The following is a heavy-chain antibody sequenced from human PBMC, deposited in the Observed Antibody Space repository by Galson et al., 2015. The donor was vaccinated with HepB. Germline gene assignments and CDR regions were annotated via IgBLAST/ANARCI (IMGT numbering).Heavy chain of an antibody. J-gene: IGHJ4*02. V-gene: IGHV1-24*01. D-gene: IGHD6-19*01. Sequence: SVKVSCKVSGYTLTELSMHWVRQAPGKGLEWMGGFDPEDGETIYAQKFQGRVTMTEDTSTDTAYMELSSLRSEDTAVYYCATVAYSSGWYYFDYWGQGTLVTVSS. CDR1: GYTLTELS. CDR3: ATVAYSSGWYYFDY. CDR2: FDPEDGET.